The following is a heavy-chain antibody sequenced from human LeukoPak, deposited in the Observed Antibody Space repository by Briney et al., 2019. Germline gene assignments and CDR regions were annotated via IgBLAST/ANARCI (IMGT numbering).Heavy chain of an antibody. V-gene: IGHV3-30*02. CDR1: GFTFRSYG. CDR3: ARSSPGNYGDYQFDY. J-gene: IGHJ4*02. Sequence: PGGSLRLSCVASGFTFRSYGIHWVRQAPGKGLEWLAFIWYDEITKNYADSVKGRFTISRDNSKNTLYVQLNSLRPDDTAVYYCARSSPGNYGDYQFDYWGQGTLVTVSS. CDR2: IWYDEITK. D-gene: IGHD4-17*01.